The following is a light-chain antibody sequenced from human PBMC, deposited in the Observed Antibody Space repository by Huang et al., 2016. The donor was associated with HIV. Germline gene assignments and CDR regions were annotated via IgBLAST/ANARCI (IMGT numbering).Light chain of an antibody. V-gene: IGKV3-20*01. CDR3: QQYGSSPLT. CDR1: QSVRNSY. J-gene: IGKJ4*01. Sequence: DIVLTQSPGTLFLSPGERATLSCRASQSVRNSYLAWYQQKPGQAPRLLIYCASSRATGIPDRFSGSGSGTDFTLTISRLEPEDFAVYYCQQYGSSPLTFGGGTKVEIK. CDR2: CAS.